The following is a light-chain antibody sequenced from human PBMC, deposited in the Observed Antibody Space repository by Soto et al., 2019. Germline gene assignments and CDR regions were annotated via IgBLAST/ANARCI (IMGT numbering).Light chain of an antibody. J-gene: IGLJ2*01. Sequence: QSVLTQPPSASRSPGQSVTISCTGTSSDVGGYKYVSWYQQKSGKAPKLIIYEVNERPSGVPDRFSGSKSDNTASLTVSGLQAEDEADYYCSAYAGFNNVLFGGGTKLTVL. CDR2: EVN. V-gene: IGLV2-8*02. CDR3: SAYAGFNNVL. CDR1: SSDVGGYKY.